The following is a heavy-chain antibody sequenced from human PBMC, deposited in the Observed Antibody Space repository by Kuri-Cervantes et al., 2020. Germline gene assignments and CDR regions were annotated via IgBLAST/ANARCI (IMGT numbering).Heavy chain of an antibody. CDR3: ARARFGELSINYFDY. CDR2: ISYDGSNK. D-gene: IGHD3-10*01. CDR1: GFTFSSYG. J-gene: IGHJ4*02. Sequence: GESLKISCAASGFTFSSYGMHWVRQAPGKGLEGVAVISYDGSNKYYADSVKGRFTISRDNSKNTLYLQMNSLRAEDTAVYYFARARFGELSINYFDYWGQGTLVTVSS. V-gene: IGHV3-30*03.